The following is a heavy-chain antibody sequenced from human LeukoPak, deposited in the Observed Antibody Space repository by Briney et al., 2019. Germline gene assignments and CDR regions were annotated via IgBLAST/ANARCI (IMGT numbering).Heavy chain of an antibody. CDR1: GFTFSSYW. Sequence: GGSLRLSCAACGFTFSSYWMHWVRQTPGKGLVWVSRIKGDGSDTLYADSVKGRFTISRDNSKNTLYLQTSSLGVDDTAVYYCARASTTVPNLLDYWGQGALVSVSS. D-gene: IGHD4-17*01. CDR3: ARASTTVPNLLDY. J-gene: IGHJ4*02. V-gene: IGHV3-74*01. CDR2: IKGDGSDT.